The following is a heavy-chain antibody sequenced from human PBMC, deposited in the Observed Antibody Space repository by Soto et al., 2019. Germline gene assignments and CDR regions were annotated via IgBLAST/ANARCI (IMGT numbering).Heavy chain of an antibody. CDR3: ARLAGYCSGTSCYGYYGMDV. D-gene: IGHD2-2*01. CDR1: GGPFSRGGYY. J-gene: IGHJ6*02. V-gene: IGHV4-31*03. Sequence: PSETLSLTCTVSGGPFSRGGYYWSWIRQHPGKGLEWIGYIYYKGSTYYNPSLKSRVTISVDTSKNQFSLKVSSVTAADTAVFYCARLAGYCSGTSCYGYYGMDVWGQGTTVTVSS. CDR2: IYYKGST.